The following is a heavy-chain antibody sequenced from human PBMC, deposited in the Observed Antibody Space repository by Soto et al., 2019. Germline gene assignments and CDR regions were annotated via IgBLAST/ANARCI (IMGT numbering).Heavy chain of an antibody. Sequence: ASVKVSCKASGYTFTRYTMNWVRQAPGQRLEWMGWINPDNGNTKSSQKFQDRVIITRDTSASTAYMDLSSLRSEDTAVYYCARGIATGQLNPWGQGTLVTVSS. CDR1: GYTFTRYT. CDR3: ARGIATGQLNP. J-gene: IGHJ5*02. D-gene: IGHD2-2*01. CDR2: INPDNGNT. V-gene: IGHV1-3*01.